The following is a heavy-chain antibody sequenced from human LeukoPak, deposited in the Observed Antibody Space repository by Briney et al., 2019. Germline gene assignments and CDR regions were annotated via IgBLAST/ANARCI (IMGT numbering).Heavy chain of an antibody. CDR3: AKHAMARPFGFDY. J-gene: IGHJ4*02. CDR2: ISGSGGST. V-gene: IGHV3-23*01. Sequence: GASLRLSCAASGFTFSSYAMSWVRQAPGKGLEWVSAISGSGGSTYYADSVKGRFTISRDNSKNTLYLQMNSLRAEDTAVYYRAKHAMARPFGFDYWGQGTLVTVSS. D-gene: IGHD3-10*01. CDR1: GFTFSSYA.